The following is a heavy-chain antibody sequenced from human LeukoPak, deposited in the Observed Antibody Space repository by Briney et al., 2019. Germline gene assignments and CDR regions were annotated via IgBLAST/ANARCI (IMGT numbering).Heavy chain of an antibody. J-gene: IGHJ4*02. CDR3: AREDYGSGSYPLDY. D-gene: IGHD3-10*01. Sequence: PGGSPRLSCAASGVTFSSFALHSVRQAPGEGLEYVSPISSNGRNTYYANSVKGRFTISRDNSRNTLYLQMGSLRAEDMAVYYCAREDYGSGSYPLDYWGQGTLVTVSS. CDR2: ISSNGRNT. V-gene: IGHV3-64*01. CDR1: GVTFSSFA.